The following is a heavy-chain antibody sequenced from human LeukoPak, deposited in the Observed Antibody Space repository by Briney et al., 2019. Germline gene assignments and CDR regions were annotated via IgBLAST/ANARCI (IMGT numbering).Heavy chain of an antibody. CDR3: ARRAGDWAVNWIDP. J-gene: IGHJ5*02. Sequence: SETLSLTCTVSGGSITGTTYYWVWFRQPPGKGLEWNGSLYPSGSTYYSPSLKSRVSILLDTSKSQLSLNVRSVTAADTAVYYCARRAGDWAVNWIDPWGQGTLVTVFS. D-gene: IGHD2-21*02. V-gene: IGHV4-39*01. CDR1: GGSITGTTYY. CDR2: LYPSGST.